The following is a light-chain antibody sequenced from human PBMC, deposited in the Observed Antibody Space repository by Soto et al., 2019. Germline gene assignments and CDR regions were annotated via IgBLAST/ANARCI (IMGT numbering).Light chain of an antibody. CDR2: EVT. V-gene: IGLV2-8*01. Sequence: QSALTQPPSASGSPGQTVTISCTGTTTDVGGYYYVSWYQQHPGRAPKLLIYEVTNRPSGVPDRFSGSKSGNTASLSVSGLQAEDEADYYCSSYAASNSFHFVFGGGTKLTVL. J-gene: IGLJ3*02. CDR3: SSYAASNSFHFV. CDR1: TTDVGGYYY.